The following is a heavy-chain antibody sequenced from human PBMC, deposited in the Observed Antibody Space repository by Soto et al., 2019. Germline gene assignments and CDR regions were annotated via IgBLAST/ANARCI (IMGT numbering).Heavy chain of an antibody. Sequence: LRLSFAASGFTFSGSAMHWVRQASGKGLEWVGRIRSKANSYATAYAASVKGRFTISRDDSKNTAYLQMNSLKTEDTAVYYCTRRITGTSRVYYYYGMDVWGQGTTVTVSS. J-gene: IGHJ6*02. CDR2: IRSKANSYAT. D-gene: IGHD1-20*01. CDR3: TRRITGTSRVYYYYGMDV. CDR1: GFTFSGSA. V-gene: IGHV3-73*01.